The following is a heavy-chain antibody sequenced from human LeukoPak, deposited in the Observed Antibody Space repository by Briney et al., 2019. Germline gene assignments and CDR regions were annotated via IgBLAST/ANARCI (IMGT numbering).Heavy chain of an antibody. D-gene: IGHD5-18*01. CDR3: ARVDTVNYYYYMDV. V-gene: IGHV1-2*02. Sequence: ASVKVSCKASGYTFTGYYMHWVWQAPGQGLEWMGWINPNSGGTNYAQKFQGRVTMTRDTSISTAYMELSRLRSDDTAVYYCARVDTVNYYYYMDVWGKGTPVTVSS. CDR2: INPNSGGT. J-gene: IGHJ6*03. CDR1: GYTFTGYY.